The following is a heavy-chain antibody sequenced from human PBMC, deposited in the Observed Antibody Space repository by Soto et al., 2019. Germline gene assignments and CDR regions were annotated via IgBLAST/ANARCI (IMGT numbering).Heavy chain of an antibody. CDR2: IYSGGST. Sequence: GGSLRLSCAASGFTVSSNYMSWVRQAPGKGLEWVSVIYSGGSTYYADSVKGRFTISRDNSKNTLYLQMNSLRAEDTAVYYCARDGEEVVVVPAAQPYYYYYMDVWGKGTTVTVSS. CDR3: ARDGEEVVVVPAAQPYYYYYMDV. V-gene: IGHV3-66*01. CDR1: GFTVSSNY. D-gene: IGHD2-2*01. J-gene: IGHJ6*03.